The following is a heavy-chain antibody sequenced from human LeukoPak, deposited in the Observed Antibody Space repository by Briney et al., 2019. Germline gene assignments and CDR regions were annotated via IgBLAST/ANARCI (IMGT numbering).Heavy chain of an antibody. CDR1: GFTLSTYA. D-gene: IGHD6-13*01. V-gene: IGHV3-23*01. J-gene: IGHJ5*02. CDR2: ISAGGGST. CDR3: AKSPRSAADNWFDP. Sequence: PGGSLRLSCADSGFTLSTYAMNWVRQAPGKGLEWVSGISAGGGSTYYADSVKGRFTISRDNSKDTLYLQMNSLTVEDTAAYYCAKSPRSAADNWFDPWGQGTLVTVSS.